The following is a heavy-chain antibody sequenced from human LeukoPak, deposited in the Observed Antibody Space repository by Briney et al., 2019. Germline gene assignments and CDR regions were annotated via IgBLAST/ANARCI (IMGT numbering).Heavy chain of an antibody. D-gene: IGHD3-10*01. Sequence: GGSLRLSCAASGFTFSSYAMSWVRQAPGKGLEWVSGIRGSGDGTYHADSVKGRFTISRDNSRNTLYLQMNSLRVEDTALYYCANDLGWFGDLPIGSWGQGTLVTVSS. CDR3: ANDLGWFGDLPIGS. J-gene: IGHJ5*02. CDR2: IRGSGDGT. V-gene: IGHV3-23*01. CDR1: GFTFSSYA.